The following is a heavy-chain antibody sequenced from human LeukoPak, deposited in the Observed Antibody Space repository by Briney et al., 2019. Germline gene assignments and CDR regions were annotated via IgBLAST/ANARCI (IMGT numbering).Heavy chain of an antibody. CDR1: GFTFSSYA. J-gene: IGHJ4*02. CDR2: ISGSGGST. CDR3: AKDGPSRPYDY. V-gene: IGHV3-23*01. D-gene: IGHD2-2*01. Sequence: GGSLRLSCAASGFTFSSYAMSWVRQAPGKGLEWVSAISGSGGSTYYADSVKGRFTSSRDNSRNTLYLQMSSLRAEDTAVYYCAKDGPSRPYDYWGQGTQVTVSS.